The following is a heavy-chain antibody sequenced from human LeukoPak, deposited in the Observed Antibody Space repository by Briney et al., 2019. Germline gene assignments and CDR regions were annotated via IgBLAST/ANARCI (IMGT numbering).Heavy chain of an antibody. CDR2: IYTSGST. Sequence: SETLSLTCTVSGGSISSYYWSWIRQPAGKGLEWIGCIYTSGSTNYNPSLKSRVTMSVDTSKNQFSLKLSSVTAADTAVYYCARDLPYYDYGGNSAFDYWGQGTLVTVSS. V-gene: IGHV4-4*07. J-gene: IGHJ4*02. CDR1: GGSISSYY. CDR3: ARDLPYYDYGGNSAFDY. D-gene: IGHD4-23*01.